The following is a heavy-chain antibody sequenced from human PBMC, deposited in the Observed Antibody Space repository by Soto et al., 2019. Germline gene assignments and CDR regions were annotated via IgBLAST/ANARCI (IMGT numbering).Heavy chain of an antibody. CDR3: ARMGEAPYYCYGLDV. CDR2: ISGYNANT. J-gene: IGHJ6*02. D-gene: IGHD3-16*01. CDR1: GYSFTRYG. V-gene: IGHV1-18*01. Sequence: QVQLVQSGAEVKKPGASVKVSCKASGYSFTRYGISWVRQAPGQGLEWMGWISGYNANTNYPENLQGRVTMTTDTSTSTAYMEVRNLLSDDTAVYFCARMGEAPYYCYGLDVWGQGTTVTVSS.